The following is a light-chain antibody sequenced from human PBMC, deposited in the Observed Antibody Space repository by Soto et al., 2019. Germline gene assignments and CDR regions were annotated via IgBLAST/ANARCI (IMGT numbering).Light chain of an antibody. CDR3: QQKDT. J-gene: IGKJ3*01. Sequence: DIQMTQSPSSLSASVGDRVTITCRASQSISSYLNWYQQKPGKAPKLLIYAASSLHSWVPSRFSGSGSGTDFTLTISSLQPEDFATYYCQQKDTFGPGTKVDIK. V-gene: IGKV1-39*01. CDR1: QSISSY. CDR2: AAS.